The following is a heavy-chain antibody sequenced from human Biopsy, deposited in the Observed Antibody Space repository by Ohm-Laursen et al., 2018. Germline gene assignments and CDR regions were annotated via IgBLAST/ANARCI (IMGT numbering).Heavy chain of an antibody. CDR2: VYHRGTT. V-gene: IGHV4-39*01. CDR3: ARHDGNGPFALDS. CDR1: GGSISSGSNY. J-gene: IGHJ4*02. Sequence: GTLSLTCSVSGGSISSGSNYWAWIRQPPGKGLEWIGSVYHRGTTYYSPSLKSRVTISVDTWKNQLSLKVTSVTATDTAAYYCARHDGNGPFALDSWGQGTLVTVSS. D-gene: IGHD5-24*01.